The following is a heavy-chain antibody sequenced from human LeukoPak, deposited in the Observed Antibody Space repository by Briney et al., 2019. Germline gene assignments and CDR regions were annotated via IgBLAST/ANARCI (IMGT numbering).Heavy chain of an antibody. CDR3: ASPSSGSPVVMR. CDR1: GFTFSNYS. J-gene: IGHJ4*02. Sequence: PGGSLRLSCAASGFTFSNYSMNWVRQAPGKGLEWVSSISSSSSYIYYADSVKGRFTISRDNAKNSLYLQMNSLRAEDTAVYYCASPSSGSPVVMRWGQGTLVTVSS. D-gene: IGHD4-23*01. CDR2: ISSSSSYI. V-gene: IGHV3-21*01.